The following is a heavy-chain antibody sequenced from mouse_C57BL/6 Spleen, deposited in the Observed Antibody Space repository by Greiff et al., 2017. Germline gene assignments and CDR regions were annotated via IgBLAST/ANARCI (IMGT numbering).Heavy chain of an antibody. CDR3: ERSKIDGYSSMDY. V-gene: IGHV1-82*01. D-gene: IGHD2-3*01. J-gene: IGHJ4*01. CDR2: IYPGDGDT. CDR1: GYAFSSSW. Sequence: QVQLQQSGPELVKPGASVKISCKASGYAFSSSWMNWVKQRPGKGLEWIGRIYPGDGDTNYNGKFKGKATLTADKSSSTAYMQLSSLTSEDSAVYFCERSKIDGYSSMDYWGQGTSVTVSS.